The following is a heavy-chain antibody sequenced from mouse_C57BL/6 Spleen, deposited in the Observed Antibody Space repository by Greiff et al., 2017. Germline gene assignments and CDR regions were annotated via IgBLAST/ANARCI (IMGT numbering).Heavy chain of an antibody. J-gene: IGHJ4*01. CDR3: ARHYSFNGGYAMDY. V-gene: IGHV1-39*01. CDR1: GYSFPDYN. D-gene: IGHD2-12*01. CDR2: INPNYGTT. Sequence: VHVKQSGPELVKPGASVKISCKASGYSFPDYNMNWVKQSNGKSLEWIGVINPNYGTTSYNQKFKGKATLTVDQSSSTAYMQLNSLTSEDSAVYYCARHYSFNGGYAMDYWGQGTSVTVSS.